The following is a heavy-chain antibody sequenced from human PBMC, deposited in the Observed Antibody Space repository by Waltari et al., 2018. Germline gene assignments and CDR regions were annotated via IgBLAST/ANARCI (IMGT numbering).Heavy chain of an antibody. Sequence: QVHLVQSGAEVKKPGASVKVSCKASGYTFTGYQIHWVRQAPGQGLEWMGWTNPNIGGTNDAKNFQGRGTITRDTSIRTAYMELSRLRSDDTAMYYCARDLVVGSGDYWGQGTLVTVSS. CDR3: ARDLVVGSGDY. CDR1: GYTFTGYQ. J-gene: IGHJ4*02. D-gene: IGHD1-26*01. V-gene: IGHV1-2*02. CDR2: TNPNIGGT.